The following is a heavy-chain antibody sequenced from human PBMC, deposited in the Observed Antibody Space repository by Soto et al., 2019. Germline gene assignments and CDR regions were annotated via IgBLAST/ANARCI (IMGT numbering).Heavy chain of an antibody. CDR2: IYYSGTT. J-gene: IGHJ5*02. V-gene: IGHV4-31*03. D-gene: IGHD3-9*01. CDR1: GGSISSGGYY. CDR3: ARQVPYYDILTGYSSNCFDP. Sequence: SETLSLTGTVSGGSISSGGYYWSWIRQHPGKGLEWIGYIYYSGTTYYNPSLKSRVTISLDTSKNQFSLKLSSVTAADTAVYYCARQVPYYDILTGYSSNCFDPWRQGTLVTVSS.